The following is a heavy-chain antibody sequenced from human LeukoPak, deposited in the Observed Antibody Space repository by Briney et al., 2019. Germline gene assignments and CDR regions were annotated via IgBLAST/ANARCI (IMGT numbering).Heavy chain of an antibody. D-gene: IGHD2-15*01. CDR2: IYYSGST. CDR3: AREDCSGGICYYGMDV. V-gene: IGHV4-39*07. J-gene: IGHJ6*02. Sequence: PSETLSLTCTVSGGSISSSSYYWGWIRQPPGKGLEWIGSIYYSGSTYYNPSLKSRVTISVDTSKNQFSLNLYSVTAADTAVFYCAREDCSGGICYYGMDVWGQGTTVTVSS. CDR1: GGSISSSSYY.